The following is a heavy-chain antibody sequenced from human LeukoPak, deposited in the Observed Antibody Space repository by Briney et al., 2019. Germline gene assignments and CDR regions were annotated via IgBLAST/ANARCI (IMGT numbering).Heavy chain of an antibody. CDR2: ISSSSSYI. V-gene: IGHV3-21*01. CDR1: GFTFSSYS. CDR3: AREDYYGSGRQGTERMGV. J-gene: IGHJ6*03. Sequence: GSLRLSCAASGFTFSSYSMNWVRQAPGKGLEWVSSISSSSSYIYYADSLKGRFTISRDNAKNSLYLQMNSLRAEDTAVYYCAREDYYGSGRQGTERMGVWGKGTTVTVSS. D-gene: IGHD3-10*01.